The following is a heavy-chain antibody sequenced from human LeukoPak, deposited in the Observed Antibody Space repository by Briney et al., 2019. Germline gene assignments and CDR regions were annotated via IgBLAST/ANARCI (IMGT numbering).Heavy chain of an antibody. D-gene: IGHD6-13*01. CDR3: AKLSAGGTGY. Sequence: GGSLRLSCAASGFTFSTYTMSWLRQAPGKGLEWVSSISGSGGGTFYADSVKGRFTISRDNSKNTLYLQMNSLRAEDTAVYYCAKLSAGGTGYWGQGILVTVSS. CDR1: GFTFSTYT. V-gene: IGHV3-23*01. CDR2: ISGSGGGT. J-gene: IGHJ4*02.